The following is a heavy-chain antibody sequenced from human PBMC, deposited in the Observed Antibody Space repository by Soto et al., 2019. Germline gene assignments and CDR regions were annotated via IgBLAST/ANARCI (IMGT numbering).Heavy chain of an antibody. D-gene: IGHD6-19*01. CDR3: ARDRGVAPPVAGNTHYYYSMDV. CDR1: GYSFTNYG. CDR2: ISAFNGNT. V-gene: IGHV1-18*01. Sequence: QDQLVQSGAEVKKPGASVTVSCKASGYSFTNYGITWVRQAPGQGLEWLGWISAFNGNTHYAQKVQGRVTMTTVASTRTAYMELRSLRSDDTAVYYCARDRGVAPPVAGNTHYYYSMDVWGKGTTVTVSS. J-gene: IGHJ6*03.